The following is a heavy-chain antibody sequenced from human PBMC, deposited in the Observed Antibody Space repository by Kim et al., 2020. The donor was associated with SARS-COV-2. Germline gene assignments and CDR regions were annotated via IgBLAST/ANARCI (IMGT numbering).Heavy chain of an antibody. CDR1: GGSFSGYY. CDR3: AREGNILTGYYTL. V-gene: IGHV4-34*01. J-gene: IGHJ4*02. Sequence: SETLSLTCAVYGGSFSGYYWSWIRQPPGKGLEWIGEINHSGSTNYNPSLKSRVTISVDTSKNQFSLKLSSVTAADTAVYYCAREGNILTGYYTLWGQGTLVTVSS. D-gene: IGHD3-9*01. CDR2: INHSGST.